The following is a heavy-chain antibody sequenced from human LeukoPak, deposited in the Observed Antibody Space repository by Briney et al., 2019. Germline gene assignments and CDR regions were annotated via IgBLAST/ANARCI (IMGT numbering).Heavy chain of an antibody. CDR2: IYSGGST. V-gene: IGHV3-66*01. CDR3: ARDRIGWGYSSSWYAYFDY. Sequence: GGPLRLSCAASGFTVSSNYMSWVRQAPGKGLEWVSVIYSGGSTYYADSVKGRFTISRDNSKNTLYLQMNSLRAEDTAVYYCARDRIGWGYSSSWYAYFDYWGQGTLVTVSS. D-gene: IGHD6-13*01. J-gene: IGHJ4*02. CDR1: GFTVSSNY.